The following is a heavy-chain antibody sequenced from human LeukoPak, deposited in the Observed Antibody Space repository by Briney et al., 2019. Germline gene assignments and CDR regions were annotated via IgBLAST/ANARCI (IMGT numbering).Heavy chain of an antibody. D-gene: IGHD1-26*01. CDR2: IYDFGST. CDR1: GGSFISHY. Sequence: SETLSLTCTVSGGSFISHYWSWIRQTPGKGLELIGYIYDFGSTDYNPSLNSRVTMSVDTSKNQFSLKLTSVTVADTAIYYCAGAVGALLTWAFWGQGTLVTVSS. J-gene: IGHJ4*02. V-gene: IGHV4-59*11. CDR3: AGAVGALLTWAF.